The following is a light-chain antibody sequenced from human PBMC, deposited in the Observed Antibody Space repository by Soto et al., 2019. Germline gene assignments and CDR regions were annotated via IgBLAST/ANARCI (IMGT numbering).Light chain of an antibody. V-gene: IGKV1-5*03. CDR3: QQYKSYST. CDR1: QTISSW. CDR2: KAS. J-gene: IGKJ1*01. Sequence: DIQMTQSPSTLSGSVGDRVTITCRASQTISSWLAWYQQKPGKAPKLLIYKASTLKSGVPSRFSGGGSGTEFTLTINNLQPDDLATYICQQYKSYSTFGRGTKVDI.